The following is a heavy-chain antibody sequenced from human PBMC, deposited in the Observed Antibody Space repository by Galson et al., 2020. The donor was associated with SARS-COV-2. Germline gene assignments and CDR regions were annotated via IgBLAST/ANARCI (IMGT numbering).Heavy chain of an antibody. D-gene: IGHD2-2*01. Sequence: GGSLRLSCAASGFTFSSSAMHWVRQAPGKGLEWVAIISYDGPTRYKPDSVKGRFTISRDISKNTLYLQMNRLRPEDTGVYYCARETDEHTSSWYDNWGQGTLVTVSP. CDR1: GFTFSSSA. J-gene: IGHJ5*02. V-gene: IGHV3-30*04. CDR2: ISYDGPTR. CDR3: ARETDEHTSSWYDN.